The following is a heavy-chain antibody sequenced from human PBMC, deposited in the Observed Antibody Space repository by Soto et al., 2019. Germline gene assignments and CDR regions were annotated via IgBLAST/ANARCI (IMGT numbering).Heavy chain of an antibody. J-gene: IGHJ4*02. CDR1: GFTFSSYG. CDR3: ARDRDSSGWYRIGELDY. Sequence: QVQLVESGGGVVQPGRSLRLSCAASGFTFSSYGMHWVRQAPGKGLEWVAVIWYDGSNKYYADSVKGRFTISRDNSKNPLYLQMTSLRAEDTAVYYCARDRDSSGWYRIGELDYWGQGTLVTVSS. V-gene: IGHV3-33*01. CDR2: IWYDGSNK. D-gene: IGHD6-19*01.